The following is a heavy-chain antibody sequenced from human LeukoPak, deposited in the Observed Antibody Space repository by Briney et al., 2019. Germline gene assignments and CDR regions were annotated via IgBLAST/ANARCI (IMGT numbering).Heavy chain of an antibody. CDR2: ISSSSSTI. J-gene: IGHJ2*01. CDR1: GFTFSSYS. D-gene: IGHD4-23*01. Sequence: GGSLRLSCAASGFTFSSYSMNWVRQAPGKGLEWVSYISSSSSTIYYADSVKGRFTISRDNAKNSLYLQMNSLRAGDTAVYYCARGSGQTTVVTPEMGWYFDLWGRGTLVTVSS. V-gene: IGHV3-48*01. CDR3: ARGSGQTTVVTPEMGWYFDL.